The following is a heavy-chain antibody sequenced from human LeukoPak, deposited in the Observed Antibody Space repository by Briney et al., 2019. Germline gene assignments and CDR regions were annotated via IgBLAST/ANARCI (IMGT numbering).Heavy chain of an antibody. D-gene: IGHD4-23*01. CDR3: AKGGRYGGDPKEYYFDY. J-gene: IGHJ4*02. V-gene: IGHV3-9*01. Sequence: GGSLRLSCAASGFTFDDYAMRWVRHAPGKGLEWVSGISWNSGSIGYADSVKGRFTISRDNAKNSLYLQMNSLRAEDTALYYCAKGGRYGGDPKEYYFDYWGQGTLVTVSS. CDR2: ISWNSGSI. CDR1: GFTFDDYA.